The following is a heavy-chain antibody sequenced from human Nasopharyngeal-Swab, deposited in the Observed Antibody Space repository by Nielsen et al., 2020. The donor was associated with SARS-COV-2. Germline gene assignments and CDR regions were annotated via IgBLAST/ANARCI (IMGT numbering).Heavy chain of an antibody. J-gene: IGHJ4*02. V-gene: IGHV4-39*01. D-gene: IGHD6-19*01. CDR3: ARFSVAGNYFDY. CDR2: IYYSGST. Sequence: VRQMPGKGLEWIGSIYYSGSTYYNPSLKSRVTISVDTSKNQLSLKLSSVTAADTAVYYCARFSVAGNYFDYWGQGTLVTVSS.